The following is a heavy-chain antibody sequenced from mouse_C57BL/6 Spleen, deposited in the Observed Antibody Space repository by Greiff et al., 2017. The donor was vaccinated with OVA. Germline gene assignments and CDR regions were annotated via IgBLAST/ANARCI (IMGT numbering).Heavy chain of an antibody. CDR1: GFTFSSYT. D-gene: IGHD2-1*01. Sequence: EVKLMESGGGLVKPGGSLKLSCAASGFTFSSYTMSWVRQTPEKRLEWVATISGGGGNTYYPDSVKGRFTISRDNAKNTLYLQMSSLRSEDTALYYCAGHGDGNYPYYAMDYWGQGTSVTVSS. CDR3: AGHGDGNYPYYAMDY. CDR2: ISGGGGNT. J-gene: IGHJ4*01. V-gene: IGHV5-9*01.